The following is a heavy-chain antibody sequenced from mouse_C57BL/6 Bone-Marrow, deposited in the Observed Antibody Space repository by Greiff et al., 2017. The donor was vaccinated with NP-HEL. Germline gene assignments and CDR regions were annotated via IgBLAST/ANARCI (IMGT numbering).Heavy chain of an antibody. V-gene: IGHV3-1*01. CDR2: ISYSGST. CDR3: ARGYYSNSAWFAY. J-gene: IGHJ3*01. D-gene: IGHD2-5*01. Sequence: EVKLQESGPGMVKPSQSLSLTCTVTGYSITSGYDWHWIRHFPGNKLEWMGYISYSGSTNYNPSLKSRISITHDISKNHFFLKLNSVTTEDTATYYCARGYYSNSAWFAYWGQGTLVTVSA. CDR1: GYSITSGYD.